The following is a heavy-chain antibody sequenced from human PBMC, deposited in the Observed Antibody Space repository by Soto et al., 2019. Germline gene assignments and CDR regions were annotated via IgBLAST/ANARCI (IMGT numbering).Heavy chain of an antibody. CDR2: IYWDDDK. D-gene: IGHD2-15*01. J-gene: IGHJ5*02. V-gene: IGHV2-5*02. Sequence: QITLKESGPTLVKPTQTLTLTCTFSGFSLSTSGVGVGWIRQPPGKALEWLALIYWDDDKRYSPFLEPRLAITKDTSKNQVLCTMTTMDPVDTATYYCAHMEMDCIASSCFTWFDPWGQGTLVTVSS. CDR1: GFSLSTSGVG. CDR3: AHMEMDCIASSCFTWFDP.